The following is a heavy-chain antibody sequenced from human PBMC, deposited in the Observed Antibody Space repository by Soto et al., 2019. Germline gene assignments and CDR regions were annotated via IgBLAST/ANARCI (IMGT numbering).Heavy chain of an antibody. V-gene: IGHV4-61*01. CDR1: GGSVSSGSYY. J-gene: IGHJ3*02. CDR2: IYYRGTT. CDR3: ARVGGTYYDYIWGSYPADDAFDI. Sequence: SETLSLTCTVSGGSVSSGSYYWSWIRQPPGKGLEWIGYIYYRGTTNYNPSLKSRVTISVDTSKSQFSLKLSSVTAADTAVYYCARVGGTYYDYIWGSYPADDAFDIWGQGTMVIVSS. D-gene: IGHD3-16*01.